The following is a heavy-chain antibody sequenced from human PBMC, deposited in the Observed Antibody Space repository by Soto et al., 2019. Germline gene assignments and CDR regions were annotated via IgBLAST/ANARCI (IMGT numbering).Heavy chain of an antibody. CDR2: ISYDGSNK. J-gene: IGHJ6*02. CDR1: GFTFSSYA. CDR3: ARDLYDELRYFDWSMILPSQYYYGMDV. D-gene: IGHD3-9*01. Sequence: QVQLVESGGGVVQPGRSLRLSCAASGFTFSSYAMHWVRQAPGKGLEWVAVISYDGSNKYYADSVKGRFTISRDNSKNTLYLQMISLRAEDTAVYYCARDLYDELRYFDWSMILPSQYYYGMDVWGQGTTVTVSS. V-gene: IGHV3-30-3*01.